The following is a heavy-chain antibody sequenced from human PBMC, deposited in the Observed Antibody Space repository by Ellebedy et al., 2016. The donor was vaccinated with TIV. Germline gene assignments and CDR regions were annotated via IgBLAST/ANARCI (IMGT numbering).Heavy chain of an antibody. J-gene: IGHJ4*02. V-gene: IGHV3-30-3*01. CDR2: ISYDGNSN. CDR3: VRDGGYSSKWDLVGY. CDR1: GFTFSTYA. D-gene: IGHD6-13*01. Sequence: PGGSLRLSCAASGFTFSTYALHWVRQAPGKGLHWVSVISYDGNSNYYADSVKGLFTISRDNSKNTLYLQMNSLRADDTAVYYCVRDGGYSSKWDLVGYWGQGTLVTVSS.